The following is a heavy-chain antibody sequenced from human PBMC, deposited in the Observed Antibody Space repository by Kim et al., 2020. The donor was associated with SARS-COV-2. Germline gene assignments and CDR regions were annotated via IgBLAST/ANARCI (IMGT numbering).Heavy chain of an antibody. D-gene: IGHD4-17*01. V-gene: IGHV6-1*01. CDR2: TYYRSKWYN. CDR3: ARVMSTVTTTEIDVAFDI. J-gene: IGHJ3*02. CDR1: GDSVSSNSAA. Sequence: SQTLSLTCAISGDSVSSNSAAWNWIRQSPSRGLEWLGRTYYRSKWYNHYAVSVKSRITINPDTSKNQFSLQLNSVTPEDTAVYYCARVMSTVTTTEIDVAFDIWGQGTMVTVSS.